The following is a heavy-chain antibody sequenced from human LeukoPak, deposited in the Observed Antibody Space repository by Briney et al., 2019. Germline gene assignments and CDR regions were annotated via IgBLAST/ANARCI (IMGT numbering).Heavy chain of an antibody. V-gene: IGHV3-30*02. CDR3: APPQIAVTGK. CDR1: GFTFSSYG. D-gene: IGHD6-19*01. J-gene: IGHJ4*02. CDR2: IRYDGSNK. Sequence: GGSLRLSCAASGFTFSSYGMHWVRQAPGKGLEWVAFIRYDGSNKYYADSVKGRFTISRDNSKNTLYLQMNSLRAEDTAVHYCAPPQIAVTGKWGQGTLVTVSS.